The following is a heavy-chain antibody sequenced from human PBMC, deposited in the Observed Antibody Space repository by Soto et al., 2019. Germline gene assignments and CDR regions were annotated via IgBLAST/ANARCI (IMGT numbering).Heavy chain of an antibody. Sequence: EVQLVQSGAEVKKPGESLRISCKGSGYSFTRYWISWVRQMPGKGLEWMGRIDPSDSYTNYSPSFQGHVTISADKSISTAYLQWSSLKASDTAMYYCARGRGAYSSSWYSDYYYGMDVWGQGTTVTVSS. CDR2: IDPSDSYT. J-gene: IGHJ6*02. CDR3: ARGRGAYSSSWYSDYYYGMDV. V-gene: IGHV5-10-1*03. CDR1: GYSFTRYW. D-gene: IGHD6-13*01.